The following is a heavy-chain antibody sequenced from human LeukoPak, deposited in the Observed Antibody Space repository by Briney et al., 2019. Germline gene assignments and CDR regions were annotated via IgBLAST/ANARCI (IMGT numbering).Heavy chain of an antibody. D-gene: IGHD6-19*01. J-gene: IGHJ5*02. V-gene: IGHV1-2*02. Sequence: ASVKVSCKASGYTFTGQYMHWVRQAPGQGLEWMGWINPNSGGINYAQKFQGRVTMTRDTSISTAYMELSRLRSDDTAVYYCARDLVAGTGNWFDPWGQGTLVTVSS. CDR3: ARDLVAGTGNWFDP. CDR1: GYTFTGQY. CDR2: INPNSGGI.